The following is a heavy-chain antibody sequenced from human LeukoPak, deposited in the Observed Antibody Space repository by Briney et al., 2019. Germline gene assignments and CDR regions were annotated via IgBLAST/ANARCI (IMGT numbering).Heavy chain of an antibody. CDR3: ARDYLYGGNPT. V-gene: IGHV4-59*01. J-gene: IGHJ5*02. Sequence: SETLSLTCTVPGGSISSYYWSWIRQPPGKGLEWIGYIYYSGSTNYNPSLKSRVTISVDTSKNQFSLKLSSVTAADTAVYYCARDYLYGGNPTWGQGTLVTVSS. CDR2: IYYSGST. D-gene: IGHD4-23*01. CDR1: GGSISSYY.